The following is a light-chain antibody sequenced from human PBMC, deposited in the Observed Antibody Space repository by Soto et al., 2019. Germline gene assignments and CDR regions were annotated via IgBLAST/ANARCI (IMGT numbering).Light chain of an antibody. CDR2: EGS. CDR1: SSDVGSYNL. Sequence: QYVLTQPASVSGSPGQSITISCTGTSSDVGSYNLVSWYQQHPGKAPKLRIYEGSKRPSGVSNRFSGSKSGNTASLTISGLQAEDEADYYCCSYAGSSTLVFGGGTKLTVL. CDR3: CSYAGSSTLV. J-gene: IGLJ2*01. V-gene: IGLV2-23*01.